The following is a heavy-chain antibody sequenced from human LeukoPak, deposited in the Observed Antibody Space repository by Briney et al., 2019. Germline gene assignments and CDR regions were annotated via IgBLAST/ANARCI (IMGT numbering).Heavy chain of an antibody. V-gene: IGHV3-48*02. Sequence: GGSPRLSCEGSGFTFSSYSMNWVRQAPGKGLEWVSYISRPGNTVYYADSVRGRFAISRDNAKNSLYLQMSSLRDEDTAVYYCAREQGRGSTWYPEYFQPWGQGTLVIVSS. J-gene: IGHJ1*01. CDR3: AREQGRGSTWYPEYFQP. D-gene: IGHD6-13*01. CDR1: GFTFSSYS. CDR2: ISRPGNTV.